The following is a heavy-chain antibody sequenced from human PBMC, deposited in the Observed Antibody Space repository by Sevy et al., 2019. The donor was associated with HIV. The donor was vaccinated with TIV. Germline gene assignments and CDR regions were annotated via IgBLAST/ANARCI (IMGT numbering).Heavy chain of an antibody. CDR2: INPQTGGA. CDR1: GYTFTEYY. J-gene: IGHJ4*02. V-gene: IGHV1-2*02. Sequence: ASVKVSCKASGYTFTEYYVHWLRQAPGQGLVWMGWINPQTGGAYFAKKFQDRVTLTTATSINAVYMELSGLKFDDTAVFYCARMGDYFDTSGYYPLKYWGLGTLVTVSS. D-gene: IGHD3-22*01. CDR3: ARMGDYFDTSGYYPLKY.